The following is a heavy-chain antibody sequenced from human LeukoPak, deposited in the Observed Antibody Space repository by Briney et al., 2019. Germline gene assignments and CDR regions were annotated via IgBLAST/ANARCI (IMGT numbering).Heavy chain of an antibody. CDR2: IKSKTDGGTT. V-gene: IGHV3-15*01. D-gene: IGHD3-3*01. J-gene: IGHJ4*02. CDR1: GFTFSNAW. CDR3: TTHLTYYDFWSGYYTGNRFDY. Sequence: GGSLRLSCAASGFTFSNAWMSWVRQAPGKGLEWVGRIKSKTDGGTTDYAAPVKGRFTISRDDSKNTLYLQMNSLKTEDTAVYYCTTHLTYYDFWSGYYTGNRFDYWGQGTLVTVSS.